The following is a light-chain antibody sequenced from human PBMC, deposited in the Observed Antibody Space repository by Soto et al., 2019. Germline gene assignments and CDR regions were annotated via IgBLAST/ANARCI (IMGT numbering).Light chain of an antibody. V-gene: IGLV2-14*01. CDR1: SSDVGGYNY. Sequence: QSVLTQPASVSGSLGQSITISCTGTSSDVGGYNYVSWYQQHPGKAPKLMIFEVSNRPSGVSNRFSGSKSGNTASLTISGLHAEDEADYYCSSYTSSSPLVVFGGGTKLTVL. CDR3: SSYTSSSPLVV. J-gene: IGLJ2*01. CDR2: EVS.